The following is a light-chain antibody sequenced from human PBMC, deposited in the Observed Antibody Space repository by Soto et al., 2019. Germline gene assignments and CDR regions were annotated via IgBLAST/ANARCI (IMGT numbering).Light chain of an antibody. Sequence: EIVMTQSPATLSVSPGEKATPPARASRGVGSTLAWYQQKPGQAPRLLIYGASTRATGIPARFSGSGSGTEFTLTISSLQSEDFAVYYCQQYNNWPPGFGPGTKVDIK. V-gene: IGKV3-15*01. J-gene: IGKJ3*01. CDR2: GAS. CDR3: QQYNNWPPG. CDR1: RGVGST.